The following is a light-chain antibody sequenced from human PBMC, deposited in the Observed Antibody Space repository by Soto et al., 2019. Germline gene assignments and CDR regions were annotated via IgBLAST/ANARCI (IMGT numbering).Light chain of an antibody. J-gene: IGLJ1*01. CDR1: ISDVGSFNH. CDR3: SAYGGSSILV. V-gene: IGLV2-8*01. Sequence: QSVLTQPPSASGSPGQSVTISCTGTISDVGSFNHVSWYQQHPGKAPKLMIYDVTQRPSGVPDRFSGSKSGNTASLTVASLQAEDEAEYYCSAYGGSSILVFGTGTKLTVL. CDR2: DVT.